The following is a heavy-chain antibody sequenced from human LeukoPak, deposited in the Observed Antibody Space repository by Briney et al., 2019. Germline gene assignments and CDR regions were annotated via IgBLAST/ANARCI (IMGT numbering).Heavy chain of an antibody. CDR1: GGSISSGGYY. Sequence: PSETLSLTCTVSGGSISSGGYYWSWIRQHPGKGLEWIGYIYYSGSTYYNPSLKSRVTISVDPSKNQFSLKLSSVTAADTAVYYCARNGITFGGVILYFDYWGQGTLVTVSS. CDR2: IYYSGST. CDR3: ARNGITFGGVILYFDY. D-gene: IGHD3-16*02. J-gene: IGHJ4*02. V-gene: IGHV4-31*03.